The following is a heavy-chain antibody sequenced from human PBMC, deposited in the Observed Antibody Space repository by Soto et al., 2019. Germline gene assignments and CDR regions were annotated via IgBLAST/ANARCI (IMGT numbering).Heavy chain of an antibody. Sequence: EVQLVESGGGLVQPGGSLRLSCAASGFTFSGFWMSWVRQAPGKGLEWLAHIKHDGSEKYYVDSVRGRFTISRDNTKNSLYLQMNSLRAEDTAVYYCAKEWWVRGAVDDGSWGQGTLVTVSS. V-gene: IGHV3-7*01. CDR2: IKHDGSEK. D-gene: IGHD3-10*01. J-gene: IGHJ5*02. CDR3: AKEWWVRGAVDDGS. CDR1: GFTFSGFW.